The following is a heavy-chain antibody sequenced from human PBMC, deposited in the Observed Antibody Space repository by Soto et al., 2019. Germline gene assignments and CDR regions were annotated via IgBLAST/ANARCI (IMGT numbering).Heavy chain of an antibody. D-gene: IGHD2-2*01. CDR1: GFSLKNYA. J-gene: IGHJ4*02. Sequence: GGSLRLSCAASGFSLKNYAMTWVRQAPGKGLEWVSGITGSGDKTYYADSVKGRFIISRDNSENTLYLQMNSLRAEDTALYYCARDCSSSSCTVWRYWGQGTQVTVSA. CDR2: ITGSGDKT. V-gene: IGHV3-23*01. CDR3: ARDCSSSSCTVWRY.